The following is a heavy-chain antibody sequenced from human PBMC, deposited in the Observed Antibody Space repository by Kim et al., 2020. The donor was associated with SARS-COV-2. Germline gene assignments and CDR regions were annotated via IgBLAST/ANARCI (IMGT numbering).Heavy chain of an antibody. Sequence: GGSLRLSCAASGFTFSDHYMDWVRQAPGKGLEWVGRTRNKANSYTTEYAASVKGRFTISRDDSKNSLYLQMNSLKTEDTAVYYCARDSAYGDYDAFDIWGQGTMVTVSS. CDR2: TRNKANSYTT. V-gene: IGHV3-72*01. D-gene: IGHD4-17*01. CDR1: GFTFSDHY. J-gene: IGHJ3*02. CDR3: ARDSAYGDYDAFDI.